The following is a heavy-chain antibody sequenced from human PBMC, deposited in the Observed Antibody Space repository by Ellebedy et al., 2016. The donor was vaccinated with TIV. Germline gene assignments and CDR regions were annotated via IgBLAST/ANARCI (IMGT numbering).Heavy chain of an antibody. V-gene: IGHV3-23*01. CDR2: ISGRDIST. J-gene: IGHJ4*02. CDR1: GFSFSSYA. CDR3: ARGVLGWTICDY. Sequence: GGSLRLXCAASGFSFSSYAMSWVRQAPGKGLEWVSAISGRDISTWYADSVKGRFTISRDNSKNTVYLLMNSLRAEDTAVYYCARGVLGWTICDYWGQGTLVTVSS. D-gene: IGHD3-9*01.